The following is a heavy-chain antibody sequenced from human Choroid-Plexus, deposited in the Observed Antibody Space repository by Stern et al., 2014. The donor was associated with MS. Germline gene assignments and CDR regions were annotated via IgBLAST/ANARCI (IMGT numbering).Heavy chain of an antibody. V-gene: IGHV3-30*18. D-gene: IGHD2/OR15-2a*01. Sequence: VQLVESGGGVVQPGRPLRLSCVASGFTFGSCAMHWVRQAPGKGLEWVASVSYDGSNKYCADSVKGRLTISRDNSQNTLYMQMSSLRPEDTAVYYCAKDRQYLTYFFDHWGQGSLVTVSS. CDR3: AKDRQYLTYFFDH. CDR1: GFTFGSCA. J-gene: IGHJ5*02. CDR2: VSYDGSNK.